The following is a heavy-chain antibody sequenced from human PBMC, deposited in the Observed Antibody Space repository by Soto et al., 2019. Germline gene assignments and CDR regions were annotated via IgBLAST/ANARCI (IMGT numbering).Heavy chain of an antibody. Sequence: EVQLVESGGGLVQPGRSLRLSCAASGFTFDDYAMHWVRQAPGKGLEWVSGISWNSGSIGYADSVKGRFTISRDNAKNSLYLQMNSLRAEDTALYYCEKDIFTRDIVVVPAAIFDYWGQGTLVTVSS. D-gene: IGHD2-2*01. CDR2: ISWNSGSI. J-gene: IGHJ4*02. CDR1: GFTFDDYA. V-gene: IGHV3-9*01. CDR3: EKDIFTRDIVVVPAAIFDY.